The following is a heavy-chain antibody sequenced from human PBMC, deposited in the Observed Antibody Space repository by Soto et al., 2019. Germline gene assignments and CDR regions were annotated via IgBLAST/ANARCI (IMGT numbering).Heavy chain of an antibody. V-gene: IGHV1-18*01. CDR3: ARDSPSSVLLGTNY. D-gene: IGHD6-19*01. J-gene: IGHJ4*02. CDR2: ISAFTGDT. Sequence: QVQLVQSGAEVKKPGASVKVSCKASGFTFTRYGISWVRQAPGQGLEWMGWISAFTGDTKYAQRLQGRVSMTTDTSTDTAHMELRSLRSDDTAVYYCARDSPSSVLLGTNYWGQGTLVSVSS. CDR1: GFTFTRYG.